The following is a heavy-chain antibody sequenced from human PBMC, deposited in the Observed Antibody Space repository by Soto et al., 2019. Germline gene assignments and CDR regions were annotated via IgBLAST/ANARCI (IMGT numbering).Heavy chain of an antibody. J-gene: IGHJ3*01. CDR1: GGSVGSGEYY. CDR3: ARDVAHGYTENV. Sequence: QVQLQESGPGLVKPSQTLSLACTVSGGSVGSGEYYYSWIRQPPGKGLEWIGYIYDSGITIYTPSLKGRVTMSLDRSNNQVSLKLSSVTAADTAVYFCARDVAHGYTENVWGQGTMVTVSS. D-gene: IGHD5-18*01. CDR2: IYDSGIT. V-gene: IGHV4-30-4*01.